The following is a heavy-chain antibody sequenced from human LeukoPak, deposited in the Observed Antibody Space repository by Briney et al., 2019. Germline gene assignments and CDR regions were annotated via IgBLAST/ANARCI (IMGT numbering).Heavy chain of an antibody. CDR2: MYYSGGT. CDR3: ARQVVAGYGDHITPWYFDL. D-gene: IGHD4-17*01. CDR1: GGSISSSSYS. V-gene: IGHV4-39*01. J-gene: IGHJ2*01. Sequence: SETLSLTCTVSGGSISSSSYSWVWIRQPPGKGLEWIGSMYYSGGTYYSPSLKSRVTYSVNTSKNQFSLKLNSVTAADTAVYYCARQVVAGYGDHITPWYFDLWGRGTLVTVSS.